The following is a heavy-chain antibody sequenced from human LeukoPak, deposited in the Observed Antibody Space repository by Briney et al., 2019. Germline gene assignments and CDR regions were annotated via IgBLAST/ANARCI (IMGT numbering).Heavy chain of an antibody. CDR2: IYYSVST. Sequence: SEILSLTCTVSGGSISSSSYYWGWIRQPPGKGLEWIGSIYYSVSTYYNPSLKSRVTISVDTSKNQFSLKLSSVTAADTAVYYCARARQWLVYFDYWGQGTLVTVSS. D-gene: IGHD6-19*01. J-gene: IGHJ4*02. CDR3: ARARQWLVYFDY. CDR1: GGSISSSSYY. V-gene: IGHV4-39*07.